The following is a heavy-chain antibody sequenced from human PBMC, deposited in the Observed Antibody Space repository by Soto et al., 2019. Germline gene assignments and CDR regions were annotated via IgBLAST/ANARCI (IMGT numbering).Heavy chain of an antibody. CDR2: ITYSGDST. CDR3: AKEGIQLWSPYYYGMDV. D-gene: IGHD5-18*01. J-gene: IGHJ6*02. V-gene: IGHV3-23*01. Sequence: GGSLRLSCAASGFTFSSYAMSLVRQAPGKGLEWVSAITYSGDSTNYADSVKGRFTISRDNSKNTLYLQMNSLRAEDTAVYYCAKEGIQLWSPYYYGMDVWGQGTKVTVSS. CDR1: GFTFSSYA.